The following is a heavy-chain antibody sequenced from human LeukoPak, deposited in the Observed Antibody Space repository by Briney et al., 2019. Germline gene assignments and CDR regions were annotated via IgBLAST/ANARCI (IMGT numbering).Heavy chain of an antibody. V-gene: IGHV4-34*01. CDR3: ARGRGRYCSSISCYGGYYYGMDV. Sequence: PSETLSLTCAVYGGSFSGYYWSWIRQPPGKGLEWIGEINHSGSTNYNPSLKSRVTISVDTSKNQFSLKLSSVTAADTAVYYCARGRGRYCSSISCYGGYYYGMDVWGQGTTVTVSS. D-gene: IGHD2-2*01. CDR1: GGSFSGYY. J-gene: IGHJ6*02. CDR2: INHSGST.